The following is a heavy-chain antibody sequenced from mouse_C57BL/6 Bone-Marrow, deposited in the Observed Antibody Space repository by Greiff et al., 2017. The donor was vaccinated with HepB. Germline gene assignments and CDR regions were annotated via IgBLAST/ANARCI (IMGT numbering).Heavy chain of an antibody. Sequence: EVQLMESGEGLVKPGGSLKLSCAASGFTFSSYAMSWVRQTPEKSLEWVAYISSGGDYTYYADTVKGRFTISRDNARNTLYLQMSSLKSEDTAMYYCTRDWDEDYAMDYWGQGTSVTVSS. CDR3: TRDWDEDYAMDY. CDR2: ISSGGDYT. V-gene: IGHV5-9-1*02. CDR1: GFTFSSYA. J-gene: IGHJ4*01. D-gene: IGHD4-1*01.